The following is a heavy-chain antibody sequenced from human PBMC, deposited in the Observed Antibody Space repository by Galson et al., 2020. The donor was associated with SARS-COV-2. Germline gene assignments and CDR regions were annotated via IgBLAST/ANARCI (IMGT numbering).Heavy chain of an antibody. CDR1: GFSLSTSGMC. CDR3: SRVPVVGAIASYYYYGMDV. CDR2: IDWDDDK. D-gene: IGHD1-26*01. J-gene: IGHJ6*02. Sequence: YGPTLVKPTQTLTLTCTFSGFSLSTSGMCVSWIRQPPGKALEWLALIDWDDDKYYSTSLKTRLNISKDTSKNQVVLTMTNMDPVDTATYYCSRVPVVGAIASYYYYGMDVWGQGTTVTVSS. V-gene: IGHV2-70*01.